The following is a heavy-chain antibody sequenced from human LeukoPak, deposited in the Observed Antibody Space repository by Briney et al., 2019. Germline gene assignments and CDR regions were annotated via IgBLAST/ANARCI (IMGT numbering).Heavy chain of an antibody. J-gene: IGHJ4*02. CDR1: GFDFSGFS. CDR3: ARPRGCGSARCNNFDS. Sequence: GGSLRLSCVVSGFDFSGFSMSWVRQAPGKGLEWVAIMEEYGSYIFYVDSVKGRFIISRDNARNSLYLQMNNLRAGDTAVYYCARPRGCGSARCNNFDSWGQGTLVTVSS. V-gene: IGHV3-7*01. D-gene: IGHD2-2*01. CDR2: MEEYGSYI.